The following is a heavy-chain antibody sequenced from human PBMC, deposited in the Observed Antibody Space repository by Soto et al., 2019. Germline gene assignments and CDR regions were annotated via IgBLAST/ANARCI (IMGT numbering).Heavy chain of an antibody. CDR2: ISGSGGST. V-gene: IGHV3-23*01. CDR1: GFTFSSYA. J-gene: IGHJ3*02. D-gene: IGHD6-19*01. Sequence: GGSLRLSCAASGFTFSSYAMSWVRQAPGKGLEWVSAISGSGGSTYYADSVKGRFTISRDNSKNTLYLQMNSLRAEDTAVYYCAKDFWSIGSSGWPHPTPKGDAFDIWGQGTMVTVSS. CDR3: AKDFWSIGSSGWPHPTPKGDAFDI.